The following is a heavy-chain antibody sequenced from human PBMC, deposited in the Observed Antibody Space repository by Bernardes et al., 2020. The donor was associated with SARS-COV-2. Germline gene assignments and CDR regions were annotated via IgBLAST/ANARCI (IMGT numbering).Heavy chain of an antibody. CDR1: GGSFSGYY. Sequence: SETLSLTCAVYGGSFSGYYWSWIRQPPGKGLEWIGYIYYSGSTNYNPSLKSRVTISVDTSKNQFSLKLSSVTAADTAVYYCARMEYSSPEWYNWFDPWGQGTLVTVSS. J-gene: IGHJ5*02. CDR2: IYYSGST. V-gene: IGHV4-59*08. CDR3: ARMEYSSPEWYNWFDP. D-gene: IGHD6-6*01.